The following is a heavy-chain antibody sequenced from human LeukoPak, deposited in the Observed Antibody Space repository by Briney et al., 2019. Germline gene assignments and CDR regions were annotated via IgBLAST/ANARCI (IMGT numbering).Heavy chain of an antibody. J-gene: IGHJ6*02. D-gene: IGHD4-23*01. CDR2: IRSKANSYAT. Sequence: GGSLRLSCAASGFTFSGSAIHWVRQASGKGLEWVGRIRSKANSYATAYAASVKGRFTIFRDDSKNTAYLQMNSLRAEDTAVYYCARDGDGGNPETYGMGVWGQGTTVTVSS. V-gene: IGHV3-73*01. CDR3: ARDGDGGNPETYGMGV. CDR1: GFTFSGSA.